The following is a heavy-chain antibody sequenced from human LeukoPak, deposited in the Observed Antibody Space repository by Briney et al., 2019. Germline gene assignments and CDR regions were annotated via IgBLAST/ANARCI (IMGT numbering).Heavy chain of an antibody. Sequence: GGSLRLSCAASGFTFSSYWMHWVRQAPGKGLVWVSRINNDGTSTTYADSVKGHFTISRDNVKNTVDVDMNSLRAEDTAVYYCVRERREGQLSGALDCWGQGTLVTVSS. D-gene: IGHD2/OR15-2a*01. CDR3: VRERREGQLSGALDC. V-gene: IGHV3-74*01. CDR1: GFTFSSYW. J-gene: IGHJ4*02. CDR2: INNDGTST.